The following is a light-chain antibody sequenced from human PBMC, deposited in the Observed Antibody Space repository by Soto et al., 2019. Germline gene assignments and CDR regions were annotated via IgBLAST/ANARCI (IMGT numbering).Light chain of an antibody. J-gene: IGKJ3*01. CDR2: GAS. CDR3: KQYGSSPGVS. Sequence: EIVLTQSPGTLSLSPGERATLSCRASQSVSSSYLAWYQQKPGQAPRLLIYGASSRATGIPDRFSGSGSGTDFTLTISRLETEDFAVYCCKQYGSSPGVSFGPGTKVDIK. V-gene: IGKV3-20*01. CDR1: QSVSSSY.